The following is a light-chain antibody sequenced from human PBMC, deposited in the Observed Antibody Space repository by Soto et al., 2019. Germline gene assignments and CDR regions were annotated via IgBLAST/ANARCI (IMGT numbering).Light chain of an antibody. Sequence: DIQMTQSPSSLSASVEDRVIITCRASQTISNYVNWYQQKPGKAPQLLIYGTFILHGGVPSRFSGSGSGTEFTLTISSLQPEYFATYSCQQSYTTPHTFGQGTKVEI. J-gene: IGKJ2*01. CDR3: QQSYTTPHT. CDR1: QTISNY. V-gene: IGKV1-39*01. CDR2: GTF.